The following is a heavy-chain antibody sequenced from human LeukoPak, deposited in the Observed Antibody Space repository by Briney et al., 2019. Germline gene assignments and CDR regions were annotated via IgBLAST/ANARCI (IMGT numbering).Heavy chain of an antibody. CDR2: IYYSGST. J-gene: IGHJ4*02. Sequence: SETRSLTCTVSGGSISSSYYYCGRIRQPPGKGLVWISSIYYSGSTYYNPSLTSRVTIPVDTSKNQFPLKLSSVTAAHTAVYYCASPHTDYGSVDYWGQGTLVTVSS. CDR3: ASPHTDYGSVDY. CDR1: GGSISSSYYY. D-gene: IGHD3-10*01. V-gene: IGHV4-39*01.